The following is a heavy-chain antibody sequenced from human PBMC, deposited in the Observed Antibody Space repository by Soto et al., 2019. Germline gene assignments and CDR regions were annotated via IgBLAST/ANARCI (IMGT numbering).Heavy chain of an antibody. CDR1: GYTFTSYD. J-gene: IGHJ6*03. CDR3: ARGPVLLWFGELLSYCYYYMDV. V-gene: IGHV1-8*01. CDR2: MNPNSGNT. D-gene: IGHD3-10*01. Sequence: ASVKVSCKASGYTFTSYDINWVRQATGQGLEWMGWMNPNSGNTGYAQKFQGRVTMTRNTSISTAYMELSSLRSEDTAVYYCARGPVLLWFGELLSYCYYYMDVWGKGTTVTVSS.